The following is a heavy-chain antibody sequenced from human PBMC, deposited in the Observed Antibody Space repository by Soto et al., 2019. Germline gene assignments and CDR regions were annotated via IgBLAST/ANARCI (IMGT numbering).Heavy chain of an antibody. CDR1: GFTFSSYW. D-gene: IGHD3-10*01. Sequence: EVQLVESGGGLVQPGGSLRLSCAASGFTFSSYWMHWVRQAPGKGLVWVSRIKSDGSSISYADSVKGRFTISRDNAKNTLYLQMNSLRAEDTAVYYCAREGFSGSGSYIQGDYWGQGTLVTVSS. V-gene: IGHV3-74*01. CDR3: AREGFSGSGSYIQGDY. J-gene: IGHJ4*02. CDR2: IKSDGSSI.